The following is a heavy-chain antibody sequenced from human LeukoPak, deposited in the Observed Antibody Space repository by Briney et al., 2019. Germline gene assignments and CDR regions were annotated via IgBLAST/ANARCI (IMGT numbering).Heavy chain of an antibody. CDR3: ARQYSDILTGYHRGELYWYFDL. Sequence: PSETLSLTCTVSGGYICSYYWSWIRQPPGKGLEWIGYIYYSGSTNYNPSLRSRVTISVDTSKNQFSLKLSSVTAADTAVYYCARQYSDILTGYHRGELYWYFDLWGRGTLVTVSS. CDR2: IYYSGST. J-gene: IGHJ2*01. D-gene: IGHD3-9*01. CDR1: GGYICSYY. V-gene: IGHV4-59*08.